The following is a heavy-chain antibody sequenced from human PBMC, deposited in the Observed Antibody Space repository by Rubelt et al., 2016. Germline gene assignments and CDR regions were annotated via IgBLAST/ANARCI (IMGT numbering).Heavy chain of an antibody. CDR2: INHSGST. J-gene: IGHJ6*02. V-gene: IGHV4-34*01. Sequence: QVQLQQWGAGLLKPSETLSLTCAVYGGSFSGYYWSWIRQPPGKGLERIGEINHSGSTNYNPSLKSRVTISVDTSKNQFSRKLSSVTAADTAVYYCARMAGNYYGMDVWGQGTTVTVSS. D-gene: IGHD5-24*01. CDR3: ARMAGNYYGMDV. CDR1: GGSFSGYY.